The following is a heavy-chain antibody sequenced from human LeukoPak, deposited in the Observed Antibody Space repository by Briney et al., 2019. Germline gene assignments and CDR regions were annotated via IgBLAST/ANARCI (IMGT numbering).Heavy chain of an antibody. Sequence: PSETLSLTCAIYGGSFSGYYWTLIRQPPGKGLEWIGEINHSGTTNHNPSLKSRVTISVDTSKNQFSLKLSSVTAADTAVYFCARSEGSGSTVLHYWGQGTLVTVSP. D-gene: IGHD3-10*01. CDR2: INHSGTT. CDR3: ARSEGSGSTVLHY. V-gene: IGHV4-34*01. J-gene: IGHJ4*02. CDR1: GGSFSGYY.